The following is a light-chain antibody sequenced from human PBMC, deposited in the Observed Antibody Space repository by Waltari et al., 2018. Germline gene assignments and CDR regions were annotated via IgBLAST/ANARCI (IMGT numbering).Light chain of an antibody. CDR3: QQRGTWPPIT. V-gene: IGKV3-11*01. J-gene: IGKJ5*01. CDR2: HES. CDR1: QSVTNY. Sequence: EIVLTQSPVILSLSPGETATLSCRASQSVTNYLAWYQQRPGQAPRLLIYHESNRATGIPARFSGSGSGTDFTLTINSLEPEDFAVYYCQQRGTWPPITFGQGTRLEIK.